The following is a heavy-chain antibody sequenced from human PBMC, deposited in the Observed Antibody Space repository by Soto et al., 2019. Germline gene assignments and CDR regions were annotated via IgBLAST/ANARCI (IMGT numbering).Heavy chain of an antibody. J-gene: IGHJ4*02. D-gene: IGHD6-13*01. V-gene: IGHV3-72*01. CDR2: TRNKANSYTT. CDR1: GFTFSAHY. CDR3: ARVAAARYDFDY. Sequence: EVQLVESGGGLVQPGGSLRLSCAASGFTFSAHYMDWVRQAPGKGLEWVGRTRNKANSYTTEYAASVKGRFTISRDESKNSLFLQMNSLKTEDTAVYYCARVAAARYDFDYWGQGSLVTVSS.